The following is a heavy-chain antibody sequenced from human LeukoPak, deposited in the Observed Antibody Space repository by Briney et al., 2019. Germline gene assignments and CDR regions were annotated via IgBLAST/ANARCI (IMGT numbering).Heavy chain of an antibody. V-gene: IGHV4-39*01. CDR1: GGSISSSSYY. CDR3: ARHKAAMVHRDDAFDI. D-gene: IGHD5-18*01. J-gene: IGHJ3*02. Sequence: SETLSLTCTVSGGSISSSSYYWGWIRQPPGKGLEWIGSIYYSGSTYYNPSLKSRVTISVDTSKNQFSLKLSSVTAADTAVYYCARHKAAMVHRDDAFDIWGQGTMVTVSS. CDR2: IYYSGST.